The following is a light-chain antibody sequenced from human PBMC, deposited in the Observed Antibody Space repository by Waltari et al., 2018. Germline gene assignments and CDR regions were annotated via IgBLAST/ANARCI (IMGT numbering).Light chain of an antibody. CDR1: QSVLYSSNNKNY. CDR2: WAS. V-gene: IGKV4-1*01. CDR3: QQYYSTPPMHT. J-gene: IGKJ2*01. Sequence: DIVMTQSPESLAVSLGERATINCKSSQSVLYSSNNKNYLAWYQQKPGQPPKLLIYWASTRESGVPDRFGGSGSGTDFTLTISSLQAEDVAVYYCQQYYSTPPMHTFGQGTKLEIK.